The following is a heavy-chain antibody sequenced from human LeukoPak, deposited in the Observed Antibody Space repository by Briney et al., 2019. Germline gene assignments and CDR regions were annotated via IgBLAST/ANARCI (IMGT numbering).Heavy chain of an antibody. D-gene: IGHD3-22*01. V-gene: IGHV4-34*01. Sequence: PSETLSLTCAVYGGSFSGYYWSWIRQPPGKGLEWIGEINHSGSTNYNPSLKSRVTISVDTSKNQFSLKLSSVTAADTAVYYCASYPFYDSSGYYQYYFDYWGQGTLVTVSS. CDR3: ASYPFYDSSGYYQYYFDY. CDR2: INHSGST. CDR1: GGSFSGYY. J-gene: IGHJ4*02.